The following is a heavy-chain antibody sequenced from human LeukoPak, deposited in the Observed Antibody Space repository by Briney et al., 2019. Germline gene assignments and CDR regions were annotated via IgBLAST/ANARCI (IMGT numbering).Heavy chain of an antibody. J-gene: IGHJ4*02. CDR1: GFSFGDYA. D-gene: IGHD3-22*01. Sequence: HPGGPLRLSCTTSGFSFGDYAMSWVRQAPGKGLEWVGFIRSKTYRGTAEYAASVKRRFTISRDDSKSIAYLQANSLKTDDTAVYYCTSVYDTSAYYHSGVDYWGQGTLVTVSS. CDR3: TSVYDTSAYYHSGVDY. V-gene: IGHV3-49*04. CDR2: IRSKTYRGTA.